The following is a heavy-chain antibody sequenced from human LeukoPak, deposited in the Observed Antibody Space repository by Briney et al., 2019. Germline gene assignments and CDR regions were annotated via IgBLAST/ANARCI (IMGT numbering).Heavy chain of an antibody. D-gene: IGHD5-18*01. Sequence: PGGSLRLSCSASGFTFSRYAMHWVRQAPGKGLEYVSAISNNGGSTYYGDSVKGRFTISRDNSKNTLYLQMSSLRAEDTAVYYCVKARGIQLWLPGDYWGQGTLVTVSS. V-gene: IGHV3-64D*09. J-gene: IGHJ4*02. CDR2: ISNNGGST. CDR1: GFTFSRYA. CDR3: VKARGIQLWLPGDY.